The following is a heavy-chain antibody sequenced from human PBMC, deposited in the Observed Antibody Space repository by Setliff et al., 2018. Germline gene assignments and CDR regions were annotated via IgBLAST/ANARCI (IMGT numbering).Heavy chain of an antibody. CDR3: AKDRYFDASGNFYVNSAFDI. J-gene: IGHJ3*02. Sequence: GGSLRLSCAASGFSFSSYAISWVRQLPGKRPEWVSSISGRGGRTYYADSVKGRFTVSRDNSKNTISLQMNRLQADDTALYSCAKDRYFDASGNFYVNSAFDIWGQGTVVTVSS. V-gene: IGHV3-23*01. CDR2: ISGRGGRT. CDR1: GFSFSSYA. D-gene: IGHD2-21*02.